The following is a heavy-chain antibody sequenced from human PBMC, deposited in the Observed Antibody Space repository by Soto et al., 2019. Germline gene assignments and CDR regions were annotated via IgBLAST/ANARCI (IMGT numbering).Heavy chain of an antibody. J-gene: IGHJ4*02. V-gene: IGHV1-46*04. CDR2: SNPSGGST. Sequence: QVQLVQSGAEVRMPGASVKVSCKASGYTFTNYYIHWVRQAPGQGLEWMGISNPSGGSTRYSPKLQGRLTMTGDTSKSTVYMELSSLRSDDTAVFYCAREASAVAGTNFDYWGQGTLVTVSS. D-gene: IGHD6-19*01. CDR1: GYTFTNYY. CDR3: AREASAVAGTNFDY.